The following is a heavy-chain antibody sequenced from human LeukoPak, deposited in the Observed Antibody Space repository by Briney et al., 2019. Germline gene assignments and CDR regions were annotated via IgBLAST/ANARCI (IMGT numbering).Heavy chain of an antibody. J-gene: IGHJ4*02. CDR3: AKDLTVTTLGYFDY. Sequence: PGGSLRLSCAASGFTFSSYAMHWVRQAPGKGLEWVAVISYDGSNKYYADSVKGRFTISRDRSKNTLYLQMNSLRAEDTAVYYCAKDLTVTTLGYFDYWGQGTLVTVSS. D-gene: IGHD4-17*01. CDR1: GFTFSSYA. V-gene: IGHV3-30*18. CDR2: ISYDGSNK.